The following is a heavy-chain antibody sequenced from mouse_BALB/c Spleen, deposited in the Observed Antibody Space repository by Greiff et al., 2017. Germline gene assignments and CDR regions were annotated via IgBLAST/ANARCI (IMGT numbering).Heavy chain of an antibody. Sequence: EVKLVESGGGLVKPGGSLKLSCAASGFTFSSYTMSWVRQTPEKRLEWVATISSGGSYTYYPDSVKGRFTISRDNAKNTLYLQMSSLKSEDTAMYYCTREDRYDYWGQGTTLTVSS. CDR3: TREDRYDY. V-gene: IGHV5-6-4*01. D-gene: IGHD2-14*01. J-gene: IGHJ2*01. CDR2: ISSGGSYT. CDR1: GFTFSSYT.